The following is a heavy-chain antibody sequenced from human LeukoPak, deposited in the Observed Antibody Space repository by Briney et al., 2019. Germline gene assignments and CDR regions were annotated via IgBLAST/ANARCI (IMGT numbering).Heavy chain of an antibody. V-gene: IGHV3-7*01. CDR2: IKEDGSEE. J-gene: IGHJ3*01. D-gene: IGHD3-22*01. CDR1: GFTFSSYW. Sequence: SGGSLRLSCAASGFTFSSYWMSWVRQAPGKGLECVANIKEDGSEEYYVDSVKGRFSISRDNAKNSLCLQMNSLRAEDTAVYYCARDWLAGNPYHAFDLWGKGTMVTVSS. CDR3: ARDWLAGNPYHAFDL.